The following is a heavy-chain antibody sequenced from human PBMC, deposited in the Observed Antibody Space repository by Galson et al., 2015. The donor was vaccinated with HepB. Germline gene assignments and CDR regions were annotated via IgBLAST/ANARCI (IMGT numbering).Heavy chain of an antibody. CDR2: ISYDGSNK. CDR3: ARDERWLVAGGYFDY. J-gene: IGHJ4*02. CDR1: GFTFSSYA. D-gene: IGHD6-19*01. Sequence: SLRLSCAASGFTFSSYAMHWVRQAPGKGLEWVAVISYDGSNKYYADSVKGRFTISRDNSKNTLYLQMNSLRAEDTAVYYCARDERWLVAGGYFDYWGQGTLVTVSS. V-gene: IGHV3-30*04.